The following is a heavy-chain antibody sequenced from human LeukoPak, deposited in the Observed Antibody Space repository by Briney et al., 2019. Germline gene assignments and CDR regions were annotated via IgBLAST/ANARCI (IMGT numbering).Heavy chain of an antibody. D-gene: IGHD5-24*01. CDR2: IYYSGST. J-gene: IGHJ5*02. V-gene: IGHV4-59*08. CDR1: GGSISSYY. CDR3: ARHRSQMVFDP. Sequence: ASETLPLTCTVSGGSISSYYWSWIRQPPGKGLEWIGYIYYSGSTNYNPSLKSRVTISVDTSKNQFSLKLGSVTAADTAVYYCARHRSQMVFDPWGQGTLVTVSS.